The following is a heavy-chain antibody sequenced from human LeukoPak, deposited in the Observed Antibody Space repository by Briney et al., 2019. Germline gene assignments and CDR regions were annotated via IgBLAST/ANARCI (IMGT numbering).Heavy chain of an antibody. D-gene: IGHD6-13*01. V-gene: IGHV3-53*01. CDR1: GFTVSSNY. CDR2: IYSGGST. CDR3: ARGGVAAAGIRAFDY. Sequence: PGGSLRLSCAASGFTVSSNYMSWVRQAPGKGLEWVSVIYSGGSTYYADSVKGRFTISRDNSKNTLYLQMNSLRAEDTAVYYCARGGVAAAGIRAFDYWGQGTLVTVSS. J-gene: IGHJ4*02.